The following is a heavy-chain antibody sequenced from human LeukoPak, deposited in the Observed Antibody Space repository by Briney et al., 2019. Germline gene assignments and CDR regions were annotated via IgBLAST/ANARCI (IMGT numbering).Heavy chain of an antibody. V-gene: IGHV4-4*09. CDR2: ISTSENT. CDR1: RVSISTYY. CDR3: ARRRTTGTTGYFDY. D-gene: IGHD1-1*01. J-gene: IGHJ4*02. Sequence: SETLSLTCTLSRVSISTYYWSWIRQPPGKGLEWLGYISTSENTNYNPSLKSRITISVDTSKNQFSLNLSSVTAADTAVYYCARRRTTGTTGYFDYWGQGTLVTVSS.